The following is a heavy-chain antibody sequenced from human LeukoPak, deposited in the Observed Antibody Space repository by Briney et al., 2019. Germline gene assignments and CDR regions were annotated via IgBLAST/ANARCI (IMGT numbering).Heavy chain of an antibody. V-gene: IGHV3-23*01. D-gene: IGHD3-22*01. Sequence: GRSLRLSCAASGFTFSSYAMSWVRQAPGKGLEWVSGISGSGGSTYYADSVKGRFTISRDNSKNTLYLQMNSLRGEDTAVYYCARGFTTTKKQNAFDIWGQGTMVTVSS. J-gene: IGHJ3*02. CDR1: GFTFSSYA. CDR3: ARGFTTTKKQNAFDI. CDR2: ISGSGGST.